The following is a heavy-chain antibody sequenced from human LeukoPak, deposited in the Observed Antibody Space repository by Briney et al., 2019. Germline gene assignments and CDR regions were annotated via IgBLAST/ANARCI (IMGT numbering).Heavy chain of an antibody. V-gene: IGHV3-30*02. CDR1: AFTFKRYN. J-gene: IGHJ4*02. Sequence: PGGSLRLSCAASAFTFKRYNMHSVRQDPGKGLEWVTFLEDDEDSESYADSVKGRFTISRDNSKSTLYLQMNSLRTEDTAVYYCAKDGRKFMFDYWGQGILVTVSS. CDR2: LEDDEDSE. CDR3: AKDGRKFMFDY.